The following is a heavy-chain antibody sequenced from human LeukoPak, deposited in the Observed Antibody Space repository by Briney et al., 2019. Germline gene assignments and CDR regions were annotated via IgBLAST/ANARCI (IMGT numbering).Heavy chain of an antibody. D-gene: IGHD2-2*01. Sequence: PSETLSLTCAVYGGSFSGYYWSWIRQPPGKGLEWIGEINHSGSTNYNPSLKSRVTISVDTSKNQFSLKLSSVTAADTAVYYCAGGKRWIVVVPAAKIGNWFDPWGQGTLVTVSS. CDR2: INHSGST. CDR1: GGSFSGYY. J-gene: IGHJ5*02. CDR3: AGGKRWIVVVPAAKIGNWFDP. V-gene: IGHV4-34*01.